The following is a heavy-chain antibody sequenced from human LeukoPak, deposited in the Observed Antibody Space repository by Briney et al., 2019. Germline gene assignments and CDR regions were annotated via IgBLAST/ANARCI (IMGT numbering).Heavy chain of an antibody. Sequence: AGGSLRLSCAASGFTFSSYWMHWVRQGPGKGLVWVARINMDGSTISYADFVKGRFTISRDNAKNTLYLQMNSLRAEDTAVYYCARGAPNRGGYYFDYWGQGTLVTVSS. J-gene: IGHJ4*02. CDR2: INMDGSTI. D-gene: IGHD2-8*01. V-gene: IGHV3-74*01. CDR1: GFTFSSYW. CDR3: ARGAPNRGGYYFDY.